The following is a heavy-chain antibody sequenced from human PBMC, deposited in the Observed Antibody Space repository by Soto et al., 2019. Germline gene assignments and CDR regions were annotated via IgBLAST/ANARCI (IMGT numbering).Heavy chain of an antibody. CDR2: IIPIFGTA. J-gene: IGHJ6*02. CDR1: GGTFSSYA. CDR3: AREDGYYNRGWYYYGMDV. V-gene: IGHV1-69*13. Sequence: ASVKVSCKASGGTFSSYAISWVRQAPGQGLEWMGGIIPIFGTANYAQKFQGRVTITADESTSTAYMGLSSLRSEDTAVYYCAREDGYYNRGWYYYGMDVWGQGTTVTVSS. D-gene: IGHD3-9*01.